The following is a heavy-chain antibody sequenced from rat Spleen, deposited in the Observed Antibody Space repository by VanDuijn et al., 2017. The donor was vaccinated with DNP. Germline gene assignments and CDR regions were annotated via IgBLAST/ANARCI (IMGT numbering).Heavy chain of an antibody. V-gene: IGHV2-4*01. CDR2: ISSGGST. CDR3: ARSPETSYIYFPWAY. CDR1: GFSLIKDG. D-gene: IGHD1-2*01. J-gene: IGHJ3*01. Sequence: QVQLKESGPGLVQPSQTLSLTCTVSGFSLIKDGVSWVRQPPGKGLEWIAAISSGGSTYYVPALKSRLSINRDTSKSQVFLKMNSLQTEDTATYYCARSPETSYIYFPWAYWGQGTLVIVSS.